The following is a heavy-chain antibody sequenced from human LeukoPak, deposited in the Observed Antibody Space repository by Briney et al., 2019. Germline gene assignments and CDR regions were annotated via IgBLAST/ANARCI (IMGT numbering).Heavy chain of an antibody. CDR3: AREILRYYYDSSGYYYPPDY. CDR1: GYTFTSYY. J-gene: IGHJ4*02. CDR2: INPSGGST. D-gene: IGHD3-22*01. Sequence: ASVKVSCTASGYTFTSYYMHWVRQAPGQGLEWMGIINPSGGSTSYAQKFQGRVTMTRDTSTSTVYMELSSLRSEDTAAYYCAREILRYYYDSSGYYYPPDYWGQGTLVTVSS. V-gene: IGHV1-46*01.